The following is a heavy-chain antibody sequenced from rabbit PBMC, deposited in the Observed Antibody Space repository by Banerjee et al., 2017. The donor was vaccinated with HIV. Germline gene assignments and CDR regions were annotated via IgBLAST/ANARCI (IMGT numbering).Heavy chain of an antibody. Sequence: QSLEESGGDLVKPGASLTLTCTASGFSFSSNYYMCWVRQAPGKGLEWIACIYNSNGNTYYASWVNGRFTISKTSSTTVTLQMTSLAIADTATYFCARGAGYATYGYPCCSLWGPGSLVTVS. CDR2: IYNSNGNT. CDR1: GFSFSSNYY. D-gene: IGHD6-1*01. CDR3: ARGAGYATYGYPCCSL. J-gene: IGHJ4*01. V-gene: IGHV1S40*01.